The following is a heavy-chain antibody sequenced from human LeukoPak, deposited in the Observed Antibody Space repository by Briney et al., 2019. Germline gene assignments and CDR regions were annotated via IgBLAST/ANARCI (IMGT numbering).Heavy chain of an antibody. Sequence: GGSLRLSCAASGFTFNSYSMHWVRQAPGKGLEWVAVIWYDGSNKYYADSVKGRFTISRDNSNNTLYLQMNSLSAEDTAVYYCARGSTGDYYYYYYMDVRGKGTTVTVSS. CDR2: IWYDGSNK. CDR3: ARGSTGDYYYYYYMDV. V-gene: IGHV3-33*01. CDR1: GFTFNSYS. D-gene: IGHD7-27*01. J-gene: IGHJ6*03.